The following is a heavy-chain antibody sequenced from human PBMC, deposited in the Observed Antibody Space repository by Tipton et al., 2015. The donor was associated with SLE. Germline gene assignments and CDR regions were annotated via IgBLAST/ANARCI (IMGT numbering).Heavy chain of an antibody. CDR1: RGSFSDSW. Sequence: TLSLTCAADRGSFSDSWWSWIRQPPGRGLEWIGEFTRSGGTNYNPALRSRVSISADSSKNQFSLNLRSMTAADTAVYYCARHEYDFLDWGQGTLATVSS. D-gene: IGHD3-3*01. CDR2: FTRSGGT. CDR3: ARHEYDFLD. J-gene: IGHJ4*02. V-gene: IGHV4-34*01.